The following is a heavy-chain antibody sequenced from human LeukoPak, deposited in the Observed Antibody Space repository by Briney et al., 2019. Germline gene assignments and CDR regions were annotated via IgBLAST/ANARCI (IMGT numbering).Heavy chain of an antibody. J-gene: IGHJ5*02. V-gene: IGHV1-18*01. D-gene: IGHD4-11*01. Sequence: ASVKVSCKASGYTFTSCGISWVRQAPGQGLEWMGWISAYNGNTNYAQKLQGRVTMTTDTSTSTAYMELRSLRSDDTAVYYCARVTTVTDSFDPWGQGTLVTVSS. CDR2: ISAYNGNT. CDR3: ARVTTVTDSFDP. CDR1: GYTFTSCG.